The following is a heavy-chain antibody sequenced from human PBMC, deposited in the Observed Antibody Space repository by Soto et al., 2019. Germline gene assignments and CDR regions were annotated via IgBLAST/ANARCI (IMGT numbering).Heavy chain of an antibody. D-gene: IGHD3-22*01. CDR2: ISGTGDSS. CDR3: VKQLLSLIVVADAFDI. J-gene: IGHJ3*02. V-gene: IGHV3-23*01. Sequence: EVQLLESGGGLVQPGGSLRLSCAASGFTFGSYAMSWVRQAPGKGLEWVSLISGTGDSSEYANSVKSRFTISRDYSNNTVHLLMNNLRADDTALYYCVKQLLSLIVVADAFDIWGQGTMVTVSS. CDR1: GFTFGSYA.